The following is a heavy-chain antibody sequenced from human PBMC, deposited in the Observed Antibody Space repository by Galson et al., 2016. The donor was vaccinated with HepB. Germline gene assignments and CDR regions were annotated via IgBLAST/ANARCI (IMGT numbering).Heavy chain of an antibody. CDR1: GYTFTSYY. Sequence: SVKVSCKASGYTFTSYYMHWVRQAPGQGLEWMGIINPIDGSATSAQKFRDRVTMTRDTSTRTVYMELSSLRSDDTAVYYCARDIRTSYYYDGSGFSSEGSAFWGRGTMVTVSA. CDR2: INPIDGSA. D-gene: IGHD3-22*01. J-gene: IGHJ3*01. V-gene: IGHV1-46*01. CDR3: ARDIRTSYYYDGSGFSSEGSAF.